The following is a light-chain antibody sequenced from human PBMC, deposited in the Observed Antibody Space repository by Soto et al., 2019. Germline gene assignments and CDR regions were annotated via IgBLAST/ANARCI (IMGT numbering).Light chain of an antibody. CDR3: QQYVSSPWA. J-gene: IGKJ1*01. CDR1: QSVTNSF. Sequence: IVLAQSPGPQSLSSGERATLSCRASQSVTNSFLAWYQQKPGQAPRLLIYGASRRATGIPDRFTGSGSGTDFTLTISRLEPEDFAVYYCQQYVSSPWAFGQGTKVDIK. CDR2: GAS. V-gene: IGKV3-20*01.